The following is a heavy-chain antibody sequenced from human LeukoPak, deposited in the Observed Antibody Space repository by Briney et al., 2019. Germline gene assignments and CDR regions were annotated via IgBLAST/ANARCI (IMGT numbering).Heavy chain of an antibody. CDR2: IYYSGNT. V-gene: IGHV4-31*03. J-gene: IGHJ4*02. CDR3: ARVPSSTESFDY. Sequence: SETLSPTCTVSGGSISSDGYYWSWIRQLPGKGLEWIGFIYYSGNTYYNPSLKSRVTISVDTSKNQFSLKLSSVTAADTVIYYCARVPSSTESFDYWGQGTLVTVSS. D-gene: IGHD2-2*01. CDR1: GGSISSDGYY.